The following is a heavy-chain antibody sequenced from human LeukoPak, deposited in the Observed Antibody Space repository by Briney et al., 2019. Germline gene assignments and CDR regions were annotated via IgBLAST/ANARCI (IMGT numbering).Heavy chain of an antibody. Sequence: ASVKVSCKASGGTFSSYAISWVRQAPGQGLEWMGGIIPIFGTANYAQKFQGRVTITADESTSTAYMELSSLRSEDTAVYYCASQDTYYYDSSFDYWGQGTLVTVSS. CDR2: IIPIFGTA. D-gene: IGHD3-22*01. CDR1: GGTFSSYA. CDR3: ASQDTYYYDSSFDY. J-gene: IGHJ4*02. V-gene: IGHV1-69*01.